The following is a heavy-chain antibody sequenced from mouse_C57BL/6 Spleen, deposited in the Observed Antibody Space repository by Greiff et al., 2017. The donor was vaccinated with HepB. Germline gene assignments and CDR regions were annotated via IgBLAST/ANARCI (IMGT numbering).Heavy chain of an antibody. D-gene: IGHD1-1*01. CDR2: ISYDGSN. CDR3: AREGVLRSLFDY. Sequence: EVQLQESGPGLVKPSQSLSLTCSVTGYSITSGYYWNWIRQFPGNKLEWMGYISYDGSNNYNPSLKNRISITRDTSKNQFFLKLNSVTTEDTATYYCAREGVLRSLFDYWGQGTTLTVSS. J-gene: IGHJ2*01. CDR1: GYSITSGYY. V-gene: IGHV3-6*01.